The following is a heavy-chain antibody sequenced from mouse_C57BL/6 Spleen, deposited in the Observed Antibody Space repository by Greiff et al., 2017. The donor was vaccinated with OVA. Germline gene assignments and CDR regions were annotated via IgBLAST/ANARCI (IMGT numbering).Heavy chain of an antibody. CDR2: IDPANGNT. CDR1: GFNIKNTY. Sequence: VQLQQSVAELVRPGASVKLSCTASGFNIKNTYMHWVKQRPEQVLEWIGRIDPANGNTKYAPKFQGKATITADTSSNTAYLQRSSLTSEDTAIYYCARPITTVVDYYAMDYWGQGTSVTVSS. V-gene: IGHV14-3*01. D-gene: IGHD1-1*01. J-gene: IGHJ4*01. CDR3: ARPITTVVDYYAMDY.